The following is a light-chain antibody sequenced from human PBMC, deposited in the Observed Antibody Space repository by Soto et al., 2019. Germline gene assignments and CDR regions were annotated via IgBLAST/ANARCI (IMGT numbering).Light chain of an antibody. CDR1: QSVSSN. CDR2: GAS. Sequence: EIVMTQSPVTLSVSPGERATLSCRASQSVSSNLAWYQQKPGQAPRLLIYGASTRATGIPARFSGSGSGTEFPLTISSLQSEDFAVYYCQQYNNWPQTFGQGTKVEIK. CDR3: QQYNNWPQT. V-gene: IGKV3-15*01. J-gene: IGKJ1*01.